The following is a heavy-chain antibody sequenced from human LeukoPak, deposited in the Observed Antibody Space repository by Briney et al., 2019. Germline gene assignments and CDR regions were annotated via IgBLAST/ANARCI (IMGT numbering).Heavy chain of an antibody. J-gene: IGHJ4*02. CDR2: ISGSGGST. CDR3: AKDFGEYQLLSYDY. V-gene: IGHV3-23*01. Sequence: GGSLRLSCVASGFTISNNYMSWVRQAPGKGLEWVSAISGSGGSTYYADSVKGRFTISRDNSKNTLYLQMNSLRAEDTAVYYCAKDFGEYQLLSYDYWGQGTLVTVSS. D-gene: IGHD2-2*01. CDR1: GFTISNNY.